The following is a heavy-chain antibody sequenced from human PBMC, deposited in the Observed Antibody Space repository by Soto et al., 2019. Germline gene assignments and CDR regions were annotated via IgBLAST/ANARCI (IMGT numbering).Heavy chain of an antibody. CDR1: GYTLTELS. D-gene: IGHD6-13*01. Sequence: QVQLVQSGAEVKKPGASVKVSCKVSGYTLTELSMHWVRQAPGKGLEWMGGFDPEDGETIYAQKFQGRVTMTEDTTTYTAYMELRSLRSEYTAVDYCERGSIAAAGTLPFDYWGQGTLVTVSS. V-gene: IGHV1-24*01. CDR2: FDPEDGET. J-gene: IGHJ4*02. CDR3: ERGSIAAAGTLPFDY.